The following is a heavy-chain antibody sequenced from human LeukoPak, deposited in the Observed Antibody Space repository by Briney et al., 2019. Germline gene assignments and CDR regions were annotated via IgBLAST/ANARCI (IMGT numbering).Heavy chain of an antibody. J-gene: IGHJ5*02. Sequence: PSETLSLTCTVSGGSISSSSYYWGWIRQPPGKGLEWIGSIYYSGSTYYNPSLKSRVTISVDTSKNQFSLKLSSVTAADTAVYYCARRSHFYGDYLDWFDPWGQGTLVTVSS. CDR1: GGSISSSSYY. V-gene: IGHV4-39*01. CDR3: ARRSHFYGDYLDWFDP. CDR2: IYYSGST. D-gene: IGHD4-17*01.